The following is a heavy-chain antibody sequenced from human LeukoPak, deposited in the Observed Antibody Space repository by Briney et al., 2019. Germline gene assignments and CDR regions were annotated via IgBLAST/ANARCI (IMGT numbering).Heavy chain of an antibody. V-gene: IGHV3-21*01. CDR2: ISSSSSYI. CDR3: ARDHLAARYYYYGMDV. CDR1: GFTFSIYS. D-gene: IGHD6-13*01. J-gene: IGHJ6*02. Sequence: GGSLRLSCAASGFTFSIYSMNWVRQAPGKGLEWVSSISSSSSYIYYADSVKGRFTISRDNAKNSLYLQMNSLRAEDTAVYYCARDHLAARYYYYGMDVWGQGTTVTVSS.